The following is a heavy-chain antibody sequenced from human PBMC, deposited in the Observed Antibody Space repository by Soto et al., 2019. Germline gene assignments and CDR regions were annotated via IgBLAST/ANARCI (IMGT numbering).Heavy chain of an antibody. CDR3: ASPYYYGSGSYEGGMDV. D-gene: IGHD3-10*01. V-gene: IGHV1-69*13. J-gene: IGHJ6*02. Sequence: GASVKVSCKASGGTFSSYAISWVRQAPGQGLEWMGGIIPIFGTANYAQKFQGRVTITADESTSTAYMELSSLRSEDTAVYYCASPYYYGSGSYEGGMDVWGQGTTVPVS. CDR1: GGTFSSYA. CDR2: IIPIFGTA.